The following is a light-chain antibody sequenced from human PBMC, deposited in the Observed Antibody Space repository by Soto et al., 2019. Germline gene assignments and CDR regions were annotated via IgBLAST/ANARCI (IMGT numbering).Light chain of an antibody. CDR3: QQYNSYPLT. CDR2: KAS. J-gene: IGKJ4*01. Sequence: DIQITQSPSTLSSSVGDRVTITCLSSQSISSWLAWYQQKPVKAPKLLIYKASSLESGVPSRFSGSGSGTEFTLTISSLQPDDFATYYCQQYNSYPLTFGGGTKVDIK. V-gene: IGKV1-5*03. CDR1: QSISSW.